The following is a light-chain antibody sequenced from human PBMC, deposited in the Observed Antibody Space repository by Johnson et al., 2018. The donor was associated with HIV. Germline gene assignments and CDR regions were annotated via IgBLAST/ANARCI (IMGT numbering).Light chain of an antibody. CDR1: SSNIGNNY. V-gene: IGLV1-51*02. CDR3: GTWGTGLIAYV. CDR2: END. Sequence: QSVLTQPPSVSAAPGQKVAISCSGSSSNIGNNYVSWYQQLPGTAPKLLIYENDKRPSGIPDRFSGSKSGTSATLGITGLQPGGEADYYCGTWGTGLIAYVFGTGTKVTVL. J-gene: IGLJ1*01.